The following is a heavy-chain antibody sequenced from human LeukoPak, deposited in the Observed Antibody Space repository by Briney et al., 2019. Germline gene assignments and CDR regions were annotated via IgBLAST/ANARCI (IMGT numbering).Heavy chain of an antibody. CDR2: ISTSGST. CDR3: AKASGYDSSFDY. J-gene: IGHJ4*02. CDR1: GGSISSGNYD. D-gene: IGHD5-12*01. V-gene: IGHV4-61*02. Sequence: PSQTLSLTCTVSGGSISSGNYDWTWIRQPAGKGLEWIGRISTSGSTNYNPSLKSRVTISLDTSMSQFFLRLTSVAAADTAVYYCAKASGYDSSFDYWGQGTLVTVSS.